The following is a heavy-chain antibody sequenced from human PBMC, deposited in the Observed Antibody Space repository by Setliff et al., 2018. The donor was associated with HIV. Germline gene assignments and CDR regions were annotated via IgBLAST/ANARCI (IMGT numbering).Heavy chain of an antibody. V-gene: IGHV4-61*09. D-gene: IGHD3-22*01. CDR1: GVSIRSDVYY. CDR2: IYTSGST. Sequence: PSETLSLTCTVSGVSIRSDVYYWSWIRQPAGKGLEWIGHIYTSGSTNYNPSLKSRVTMSVDTSKNQFSLKLSSVTAADTAVYYCARVVGYYDSSGYPNYYYYYMDVWGKGTTVTVS. J-gene: IGHJ6*03. CDR3: ARVVGYYDSSGYPNYYYYYMDV.